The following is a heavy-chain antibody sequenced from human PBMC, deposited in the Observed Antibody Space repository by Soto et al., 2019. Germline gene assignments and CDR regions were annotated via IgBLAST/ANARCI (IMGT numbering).Heavy chain of an antibody. CDR1: GASVSTGAYY. D-gene: IGHD5-18*01. CDR3: VGAQGHTGVVCPWFDP. V-gene: IGHV4-31*03. J-gene: IGHJ5*02. Sequence: SETLSLTCTVSGASVSTGAYYWGWVRQRPGRGLEWFGYVYESGNTYYNMSLKSRLTISLDRSNNQFSLSLTSVTAADTAVYYCVGAQGHTGVVCPWFDPWGQGTLVTVSS. CDR2: VYESGNT.